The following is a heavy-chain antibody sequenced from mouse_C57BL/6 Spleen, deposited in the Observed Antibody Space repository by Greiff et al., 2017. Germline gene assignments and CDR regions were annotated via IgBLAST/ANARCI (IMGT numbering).Heavy chain of an antibody. CDR3: ARRDLTGTGYWYFDV. V-gene: IGHV1-4*01. D-gene: IGHD4-1*01. J-gene: IGHJ1*03. CDR2: INPSSGYT. Sequence: QVQLPQSGAELARPGASVKMSCKASGYTFTSYTMHWVKQRPGQCLEWIGYINPSSGYTKYNQKFKDKATLTADNSSSTAYMQLSSLTSEDSAVYYCARRDLTGTGYWYFDVWGTGTTVTVSS. CDR1: GYTFTSYT.